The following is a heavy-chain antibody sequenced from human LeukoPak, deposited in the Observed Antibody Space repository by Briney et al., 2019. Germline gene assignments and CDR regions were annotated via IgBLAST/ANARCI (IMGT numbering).Heavy chain of an antibody. J-gene: IGHJ6*02. V-gene: IGHV1-24*01. CDR2: FDPEDGET. CDR3: ATFALPVVPAASDYYYYGMDV. D-gene: IGHD2-2*01. Sequence: GASVTVSCKVSGYTLTELSMHWVRQAPGKGLEWMGGFDPEDGETIYAQKSQGRVTMTEDTSTDTAYMELSSLRSEDTAVYYCATFALPVVPAASDYYYYGMDVWGQGTTVTVSS. CDR1: GYTLTELS.